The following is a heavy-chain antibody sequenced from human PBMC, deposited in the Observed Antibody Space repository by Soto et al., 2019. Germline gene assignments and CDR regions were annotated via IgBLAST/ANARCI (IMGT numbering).Heavy chain of an antibody. CDR1: GGSISGTNEY. D-gene: IGHD3-10*01. CDR2: IHYDGRT. CDR3: ARTYFGSGSYSY. Sequence: QLQLQESGPGLVEPSETMSLTCTVSGGSISGTNEYWGWIRQPPGKGLEWIASIHYDGRTYYTPSLKSRLTISADTSKNHFSLKLRSVTAAATAVYYCARTYFGSGSYSYWGQGTLVIVSS. V-gene: IGHV4-39*02. J-gene: IGHJ1*01.